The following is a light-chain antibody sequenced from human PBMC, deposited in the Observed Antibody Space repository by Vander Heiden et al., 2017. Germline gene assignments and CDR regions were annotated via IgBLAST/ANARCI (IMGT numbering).Light chain of an antibody. CDR1: KSVSSN. V-gene: IGKV3D-15*01. J-gene: IGKJ1*01. Sequence: EIVMTQSPATLSVYTGERATLSCRDSKSVSSNLAWYQQKPGQAPRLLIYGASNSDIGITGRFSGGGYAKDFTLTSSRRQYEAFAFYYEHQDNTLLLFGQGTKVEIK. CDR3: HQDNTLLL. CDR2: GAS.